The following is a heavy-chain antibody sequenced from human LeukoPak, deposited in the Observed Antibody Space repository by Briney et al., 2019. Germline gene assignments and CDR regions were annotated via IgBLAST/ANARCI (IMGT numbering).Heavy chain of an antibody. J-gene: IGHJ4*02. Sequence: ASVKASCKASGYTFTSYCMHWVRQAPGQGLEWMGIINPSGGSTSYAQKFQGRVTMTRDMSTSTVYMELSSLRSEDTAVYYCARGAYSGSYFDYWGQGTLVTVSS. CDR1: GYTFTSYC. D-gene: IGHD1-26*01. CDR3: ARGAYSGSYFDY. V-gene: IGHV1-46*01. CDR2: INPSGGST.